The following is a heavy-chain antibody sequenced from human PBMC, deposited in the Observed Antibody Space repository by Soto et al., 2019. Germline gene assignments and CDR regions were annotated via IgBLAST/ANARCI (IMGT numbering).Heavy chain of an antibody. CDR1: GFTFSSYS. Sequence: EVQLVESGGGLVQPGGSLRLSCAASGFTFSSYSMNWVRQAPGKGLEWVSYISSSSSTIYYADSVKGRFTISRDNAXNXXYLQMNSLRAEDTAVYYCARGDVDTAMVTGYGMDVWGQGTTVTVSS. CDR3: ARGDVDTAMVTGYGMDV. V-gene: IGHV3-48*01. D-gene: IGHD5-18*01. J-gene: IGHJ6*02. CDR2: ISSSSSTI.